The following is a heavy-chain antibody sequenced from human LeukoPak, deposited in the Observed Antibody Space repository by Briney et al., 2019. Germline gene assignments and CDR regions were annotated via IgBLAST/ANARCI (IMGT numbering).Heavy chain of an antibody. CDR2: ISYDGSNK. D-gene: IGHD6-19*01. Sequence: GRSLRLSCAASGFTFSTYAMHWVRQAAGKGLEWVAVISYDGSNKYYADSVKGRFTISRDNSKNTLYLQMNSLRAEDTAVYYCANHIAVAGTLAFDIWGQGTMVTVSS. CDR3: ANHIAVAGTLAFDI. V-gene: IGHV3-30*04. CDR1: GFTFSTYA. J-gene: IGHJ3*02.